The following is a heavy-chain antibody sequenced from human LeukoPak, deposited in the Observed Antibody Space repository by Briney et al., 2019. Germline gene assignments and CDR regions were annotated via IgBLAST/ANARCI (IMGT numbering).Heavy chain of an antibody. Sequence: ASVKVSCNASGYTFTTYDINWVRQATGQGLEWMGWMNPNSGCTGYAQKFQGRVTITRDTSISTAYMELSSLRSEDTAVYYCARVAGSIDYWGQGTLVTVSS. J-gene: IGHJ4*02. CDR1: GYTFTTYD. CDR3: ARVAGSIDY. CDR2: MNPNSGCT. D-gene: IGHD6-19*01. V-gene: IGHV1-8*03.